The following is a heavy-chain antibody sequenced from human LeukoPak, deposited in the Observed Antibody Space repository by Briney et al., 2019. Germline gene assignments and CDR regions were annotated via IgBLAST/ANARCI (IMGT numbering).Heavy chain of an antibody. CDR2: IVVGSGNA. J-gene: IGHJ3*02. CDR1: GFTFTSSA. Sequence: GASVTVSCKASGFTFTSSAVQWVRQARGQRLEWIGWIVVGSGNANYAQKFQERVTITRDMSTSTAYVELSSLRSEDTVVYYCAALGDPPGLAFDIWGQGTMVTVSS. CDR3: AALGDPPGLAFDI. V-gene: IGHV1-58*01.